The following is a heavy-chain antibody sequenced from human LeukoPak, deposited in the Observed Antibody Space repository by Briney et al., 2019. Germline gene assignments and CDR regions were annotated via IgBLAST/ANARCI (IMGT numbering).Heavy chain of an antibody. D-gene: IGHD2-2*01. CDR1: GGSISSYY. Sequence: SETLSLTCTVSGGSISSYYWSWIRQPPGKGLEWIGYIYYSGSTNYNPSLKSRVTISVDTSKNQFSLKLSSVTAADTAVYYCARSGIVVVPAASPPSGFDPWGQGTLVTVSS. V-gene: IGHV4-59*01. CDR3: ARSGIVVVPAASPPSGFDP. J-gene: IGHJ5*02. CDR2: IYYSGST.